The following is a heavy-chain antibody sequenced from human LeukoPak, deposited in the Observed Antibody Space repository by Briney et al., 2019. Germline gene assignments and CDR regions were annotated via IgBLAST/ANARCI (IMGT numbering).Heavy chain of an antibody. CDR1: GFTFSSYS. J-gene: IGHJ5*02. Sequence: GGSLRLSCAASGFTFSSYSMNWVRQAPGKGLEWVSSISSSSSYIYYADSVRGRFTISRDNAKDSLYLQMNSLRAEDTAVYYCAREGYSSGWYSPTFDPWGQGTLVTVSS. CDR2: ISSSSSYI. D-gene: IGHD6-19*01. CDR3: AREGYSSGWYSPTFDP. V-gene: IGHV3-21*01.